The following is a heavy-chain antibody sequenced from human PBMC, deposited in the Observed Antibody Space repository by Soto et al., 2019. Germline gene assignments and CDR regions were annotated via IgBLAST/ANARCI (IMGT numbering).Heavy chain of an antibody. D-gene: IGHD6-13*01. CDR3: TRDASRDSSARGWFDP. CDR1: GFTFRSFT. Sequence: VGSLRLSCAASGFTFRSFTMNWVRQTPGKGLEWVSTISSNSAYIYYTDALRGRFTISRDNAKNSLHLQMNSLRAEDTAVYYCTRDASRDSSARGWFDPWGPGTLVTVSS. J-gene: IGHJ5*02. CDR2: ISSNSAYI. V-gene: IGHV3-21*01.